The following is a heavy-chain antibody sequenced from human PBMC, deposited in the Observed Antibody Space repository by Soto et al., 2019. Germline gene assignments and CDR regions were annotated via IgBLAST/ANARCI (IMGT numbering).Heavy chain of an antibody. CDR1: GGSISSSNW. Sequence: QVQLQESGPGLVKPSGTLSLTCAVSGGSISSSNWWSWVRQPPGKGLEWIGEIYHSGSTNYNPSLKSRVTISVDKSKNQFSLKLSSVTAADTAVYYCARRSTLVVPAPPTYYYYYGMDVWGQGTTVTVSS. V-gene: IGHV4-4*02. CDR3: ARRSTLVVPAPPTYYYYYGMDV. CDR2: IYHSGST. J-gene: IGHJ6*02. D-gene: IGHD2-2*01.